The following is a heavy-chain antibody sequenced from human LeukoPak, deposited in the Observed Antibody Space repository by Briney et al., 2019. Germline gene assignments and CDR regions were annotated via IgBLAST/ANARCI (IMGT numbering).Heavy chain of an antibody. Sequence: ASVKVSCKASGGTFSSYTISWVRQAPGQGLEWMGWINPNSGGTNYAQKFQGRVTMTRDTSISTAYMELSRLRSDDTAVYYCARPAPDYGDETLYFDYWGQGTLVTVSS. V-gene: IGHV1-2*02. CDR3: ARPAPDYGDETLYFDY. CDR2: INPNSGGT. D-gene: IGHD4-17*01. CDR1: GGTFSSYT. J-gene: IGHJ4*02.